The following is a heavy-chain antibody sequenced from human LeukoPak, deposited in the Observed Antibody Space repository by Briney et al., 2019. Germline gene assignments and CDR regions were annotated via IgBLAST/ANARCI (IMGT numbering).Heavy chain of an antibody. CDR1: GYSFTSYW. D-gene: IGHD5-24*01. CDR2: IYLGDSDT. CDR3: AGHRQDGYN. J-gene: IGHJ4*02. Sequence: GESLKISCKGSGYSFTSYWIGWVRQMPGKGLEWMGIIYLGDSDTRSSPSFQGQVAISADKSISTAYLQWSSLKPTDTAMYSGAGHRQDGYNWGQGTLVTVSS. V-gene: IGHV5-51*01.